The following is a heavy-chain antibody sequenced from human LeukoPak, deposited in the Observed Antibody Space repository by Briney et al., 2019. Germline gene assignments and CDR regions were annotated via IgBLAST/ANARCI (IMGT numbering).Heavy chain of an antibody. D-gene: IGHD5-18*01. CDR3: ARLTGGYSYGYAGY. J-gene: IGHJ4*02. CDR2: IYYTGST. Sequence: SETLSLXCTVSGGSISSSGYYWGWIRQPPGKGLEWIATIYYTGSTYYSPSLRSRVTISVDTSKDQFSLKLTSVTAADTAVYYCARLTGGYSYGYAGYWGLGTLVTVSS. CDR1: GGSISSSGYY. V-gene: IGHV4-39*01.